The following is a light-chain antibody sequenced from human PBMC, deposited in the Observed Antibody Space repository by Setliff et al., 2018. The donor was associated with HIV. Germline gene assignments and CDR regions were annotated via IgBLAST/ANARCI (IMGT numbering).Light chain of an antibody. V-gene: IGLV1-47*01. Sequence: VLTQAPSASGTPGQRVTISCSGSSSNIGSYSVDWYQQLPGTTPKLLIYRNSLRPSGVPDRFSGSKSGTSASLAISGLRSEDEATYYCAAWDDSLDGQVVFGGGTKVTVL. CDR2: RNS. J-gene: IGLJ2*01. CDR1: SSNIGSYS. CDR3: AAWDDSLDGQVV.